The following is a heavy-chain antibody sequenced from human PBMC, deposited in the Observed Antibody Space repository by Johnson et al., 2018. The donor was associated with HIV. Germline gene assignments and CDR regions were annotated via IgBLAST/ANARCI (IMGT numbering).Heavy chain of an antibody. Sequence: QVQLVESWGGVAQPGRSLRLSCAASGFTFSNFGFHWVRQAPGKGLAWVAAISFAGNNKYYVDSVKGRFTISRDHAKNSLYLQMNSLRAEDTAGYYCSRHSQRGRSGYDAFDIWGQGTIVTVSS. V-gene: IGHV3-30*03. CDR3: SRHSQRGRSGYDAFDI. J-gene: IGHJ3*02. CDR1: GFTFSNFG. CDR2: ISFAGNNK. D-gene: IGHD5-12*01.